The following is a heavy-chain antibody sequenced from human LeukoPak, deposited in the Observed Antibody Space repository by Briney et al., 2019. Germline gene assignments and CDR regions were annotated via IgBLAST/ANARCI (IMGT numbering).Heavy chain of an antibody. CDR1: GFSLSTSGMC. CDR3: ARSPYYYDSSGYAINWFDP. D-gene: IGHD3-22*01. Sequence: SGPTLVNPTQTLTLTCTFSGFSLSTSGMCVNWIRQPPGKALEWLARIDWDDDKYYSTSLKTRLTISKDTSKNQVVLTMTNMDPVDTATYYCARSPYYYDSSGYAINWFDPWGQGTLVTVSS. V-gene: IGHV2-70*11. J-gene: IGHJ5*02. CDR2: IDWDDDK.